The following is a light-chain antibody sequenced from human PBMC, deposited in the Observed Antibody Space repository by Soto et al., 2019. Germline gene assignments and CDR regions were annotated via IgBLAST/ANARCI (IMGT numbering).Light chain of an antibody. CDR2: VGTGGIVG. Sequence: QSVLTQPPSASASLGASVTLTCTLSSGYSNYKVDWYQQRPGKCPRFVMRVGTGGIVGSKGDGIPDRLSVLGSGLNRYLTIKNIREGDESADHCGADHGSGSNFVVVFGGGTKLTVL. J-gene: IGLJ2*01. CDR3: GADHGSGSNFVVV. V-gene: IGLV9-49*01. CDR1: SGYSNYK.